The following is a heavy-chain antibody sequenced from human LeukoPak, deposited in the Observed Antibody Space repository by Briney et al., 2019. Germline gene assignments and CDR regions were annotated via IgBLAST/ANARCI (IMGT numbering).Heavy chain of an antibody. CDR1: GYTFTGYY. CDR3: ARDRGDYYDSSGYYTRLDY. D-gene: IGHD3-22*01. Sequence: ASVKVSCKASGYTFTGYYIHWVRQAPGQGLEWMGIINPSGGSTSYAQKFQGRVTMTRDTSTSTVYMELSSLRSEDTAVYYCARDRGDYYDSSGYYTRLDYWGQGTLVTVSS. CDR2: INPSGGST. V-gene: IGHV1-46*01. J-gene: IGHJ4*02.